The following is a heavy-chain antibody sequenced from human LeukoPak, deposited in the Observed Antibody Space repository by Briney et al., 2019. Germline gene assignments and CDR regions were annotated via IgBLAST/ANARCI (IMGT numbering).Heavy chain of an antibody. Sequence: SGPALVKPTQTLTLTCTFSGFSLSTSGMCVSWIRQPPGKALEWLARIDWDDDKYYSTSLKTRLTISKDTSKNQVVLTMTNMDPVDTATYYCARSKESIAAAGTGGGNWFDPRGQGTLVTVSS. V-gene: IGHV2-70*11. CDR2: IDWDDDK. J-gene: IGHJ5*02. D-gene: IGHD6-13*01. CDR1: GFSLSTSGMC. CDR3: ARSKESIAAAGTGGGNWFDP.